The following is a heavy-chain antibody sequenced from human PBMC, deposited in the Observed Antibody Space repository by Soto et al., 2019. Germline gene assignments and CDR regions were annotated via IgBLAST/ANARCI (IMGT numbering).Heavy chain of an antibody. V-gene: IGHV4-31*03. Sequence: SETLSLTCTVSGGSINSGGYYWSWIRPHPGKGLEWLGYIYYSGSTFYTPSLKSRGPISFDTTKNQFSLKLHSVTAADTAVYYCARSDFWSGYSNWFDPWGQGTLVTVSS. CDR1: GGSINSGGYY. CDR3: ARSDFWSGYSNWFDP. J-gene: IGHJ5*02. D-gene: IGHD3-3*01. CDR2: IYYSGST.